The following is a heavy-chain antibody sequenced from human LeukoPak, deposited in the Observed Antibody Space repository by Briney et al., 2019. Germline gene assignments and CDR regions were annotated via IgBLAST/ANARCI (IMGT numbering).Heavy chain of an antibody. J-gene: IGHJ5*02. Sequence: SETLSLTCAVYGGSFSGYYWSWIRQPPGKGLEWIGEINHSGSTNYNPSLKSRVTISVDMSKNQFSLKLSSVTAADTAVYYCARDGWDNWFDPWGQGTLVTVSS. CDR2: INHSGST. CDR1: GGSFSGYY. V-gene: IGHV4-34*01. D-gene: IGHD3-10*01. CDR3: ARDGWDNWFDP.